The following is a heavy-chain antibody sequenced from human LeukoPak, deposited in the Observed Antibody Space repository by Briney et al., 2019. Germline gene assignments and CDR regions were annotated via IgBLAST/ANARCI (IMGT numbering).Heavy chain of an antibody. Sequence: GGSLRLSCAASGFTFNNFAMSWVRQAPGKGLEWVSAINGSGDNTYYADSVKGRFTISRDTSKNTLFLQMNSLRAEDTAVYYCAKDRGYNYGLCDYWGQGTLVTVSS. V-gene: IGHV3-23*01. CDR3: AKDRGYNYGLCDY. CDR2: INGSGDNT. CDR1: GFTFNNFA. J-gene: IGHJ4*02. D-gene: IGHD5-18*01.